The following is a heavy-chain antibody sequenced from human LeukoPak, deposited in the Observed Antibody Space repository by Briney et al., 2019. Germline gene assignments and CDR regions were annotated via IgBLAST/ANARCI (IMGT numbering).Heavy chain of an antibody. V-gene: IGHV1-2*02. CDR3: ARAVAYYDSGDYYFGYFDF. Sequence: ASVKVSCKASGYIFTGYYIHWVRQAPGQGLEWMGWINPNSGGTNYAQKFQGRVTVTRDTSISTAYMELSRLRSDDTAVYYCARAVAYYDSGDYYFGYFDFWGQGTLVTVSS. J-gene: IGHJ4*02. CDR2: INPNSGGT. CDR1: GYIFTGYY. D-gene: IGHD3-22*01.